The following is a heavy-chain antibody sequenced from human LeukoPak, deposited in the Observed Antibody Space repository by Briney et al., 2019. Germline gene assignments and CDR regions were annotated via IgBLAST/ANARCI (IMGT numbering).Heavy chain of an antibody. D-gene: IGHD4/OR15-4a*01. CDR2: ISYNGGST. J-gene: IGHJ6*04. CDR3: AKPPNYGAYYYGMDV. V-gene: IGHV3-23*01. CDR1: GFTCTNYA. Sequence: GGSLRLSCAASGFTCTNYAMSWVRQAPGKGLEWVSAISYNGGSTYYSDSVKGRFTISRDNSKNTVYLQMNSLRAEDTAVYYCAKPPNYGAYYYGMDVWGKGTTVTVSS.